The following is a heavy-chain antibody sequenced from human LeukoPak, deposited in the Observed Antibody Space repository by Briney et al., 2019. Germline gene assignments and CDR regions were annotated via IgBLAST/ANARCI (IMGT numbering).Heavy chain of an antibody. CDR2: IIPIFGTA. V-gene: IGHV1-69*05. J-gene: IGHJ4*02. D-gene: IGHD3-22*01. CDR1: GGTFSNYA. CDR3: ARGSYSSGYSGY. Sequence: GASVKVSCKASGGTFSNYAISWVRQAPGQGLEWMGRIIPIFGTANYAQKFQGRVTITTDESTSTAYMELSSLRSEDTAVYYCARGSYSSGYSGYWGQGTLVTVSS.